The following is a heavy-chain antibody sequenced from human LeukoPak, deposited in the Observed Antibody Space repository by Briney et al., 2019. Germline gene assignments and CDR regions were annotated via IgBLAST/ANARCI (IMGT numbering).Heavy chain of an antibody. D-gene: IGHD1-26*01. Sequence: ASVKVSCKASGGTFSSYAISWVRQAPGQGLEWMGWISPNSGGTNYAQKFQGRVTMTRDTSISTAYMELSRLRSDDTAVYYCARDGNFDYWGQGTLVTVSS. CDR3: ARDGNFDY. V-gene: IGHV1-2*02. CDR2: ISPNSGGT. J-gene: IGHJ4*02. CDR1: GGTFSSYA.